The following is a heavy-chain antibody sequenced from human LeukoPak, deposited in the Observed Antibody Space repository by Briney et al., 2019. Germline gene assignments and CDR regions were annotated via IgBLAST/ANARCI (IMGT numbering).Heavy chain of an antibody. D-gene: IGHD5-18*01. J-gene: IGHJ4*02. CDR3: ARGDEYSYAVDY. CDR1: GGSVSSGGFY. V-gene: IGHV4-61*08. CDR2: IYYSGST. Sequence: SETLSLTCTVSGGSVSSGGFYWSWIRQPPGKGLEWIGYIYYSGSTNYNPSLESRVTMSVDSSKTQFSLRLRSVTAADTAVYYCARGDEYSYAVDYWGQGTLVTVSS.